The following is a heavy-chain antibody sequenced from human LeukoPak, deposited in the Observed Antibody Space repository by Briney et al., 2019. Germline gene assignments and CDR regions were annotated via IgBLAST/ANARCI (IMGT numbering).Heavy chain of an antibody. Sequence: GGSLRLSCAASGFTFSSYAMSWVRQAPGKGLEWVSAISGSGGSTYYADSVKGRFTISRDNSKNTLYLQMNGLRAEDTAVYYCAKGKSVLRFLEWLFTNDYWGQGTLVTVSS. V-gene: IGHV3-23*01. J-gene: IGHJ4*02. CDR2: ISGSGGST. CDR1: GFTFSSYA. CDR3: AKGKSVLRFLEWLFTNDY. D-gene: IGHD3-3*01.